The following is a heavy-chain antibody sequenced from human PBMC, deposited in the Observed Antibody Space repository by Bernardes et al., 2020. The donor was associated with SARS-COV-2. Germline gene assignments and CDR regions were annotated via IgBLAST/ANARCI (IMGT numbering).Heavy chain of an antibody. J-gene: IGHJ6*03. D-gene: IGHD3-3*01. Sequence: VGSLILSCAASGFTFSSYAMSWVRQAPGKGLEWVSYISSSSSTIYYADSVKGRFTISRDNAKNSLYLQMNSLRAEDTAVYYCSTLIVLRFLEWLPWGDYYYYYMDVWGKGTTVTVSS. V-gene: IGHV3-48*04. CDR1: GFTFSSYA. CDR2: ISSSSSTI. CDR3: STLIVLRFLEWLPWGDYYYYYMDV.